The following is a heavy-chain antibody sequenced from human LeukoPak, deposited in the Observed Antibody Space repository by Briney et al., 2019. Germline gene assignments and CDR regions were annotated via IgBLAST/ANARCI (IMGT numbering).Heavy chain of an antibody. CDR1: VYTFTGYY. CDR2: INPNRGGT. D-gene: IGHD1-14*01. J-gene: IGHJ6*02. Sequence: ASVKVSCKASVYTFTGYYMHWVRQAPGQGLEWMGWINPNRGGTNYAQKFQGRVTMTRDTSISTAYMELSRLRSDDTAVYYCARAALEGTFYYYYYYGMDVWGQGTTVTVSS. CDR3: ARAALEGTFYYYYYYGMDV. V-gene: IGHV1-2*02.